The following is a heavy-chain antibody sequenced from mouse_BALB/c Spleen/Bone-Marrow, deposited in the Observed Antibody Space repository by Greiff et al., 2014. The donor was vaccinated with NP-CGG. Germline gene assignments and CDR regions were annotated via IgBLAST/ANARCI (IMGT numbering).Heavy chain of an antibody. D-gene: IGHD2-4*01. CDR2: IDPANGNT. Sequence: VHVKQSGAELVKPGASVKLSCTASGFNIKDTYMHWVKQRPEQGLEWIGRIDPANGNTKYDPKLQGKATITADTSSNTAYLQLSSLTSEDTAVYYCATMITDWYFDVWGAGTTVTVSS. V-gene: IGHV14-3*02. CDR1: GFNIKDTY. J-gene: IGHJ1*01. CDR3: ATMITDWYFDV.